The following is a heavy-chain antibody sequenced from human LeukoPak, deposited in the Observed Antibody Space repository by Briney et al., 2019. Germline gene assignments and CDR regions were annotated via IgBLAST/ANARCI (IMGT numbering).Heavy chain of an antibody. Sequence: GSLRLSCAASGFTFSSYAMHWVRQAPGKGLEWVAVISYDGSNKYYADSEKGRFTISRDNSKNMLYLQMSSLRAEDTAVYYCARDAGVSVTLDYWGQGTLVTVSS. V-gene: IGHV3-30-3*01. D-gene: IGHD4-17*01. CDR2: ISYDGSNK. J-gene: IGHJ4*02. CDR1: GFTFSSYA. CDR3: ARDAGVSVTLDY.